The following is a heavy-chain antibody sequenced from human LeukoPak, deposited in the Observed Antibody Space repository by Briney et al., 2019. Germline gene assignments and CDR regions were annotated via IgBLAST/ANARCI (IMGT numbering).Heavy chain of an antibody. D-gene: IGHD3-22*01. CDR2: ISSSGRTM. CDR3: ARDLGETGVDSSGYYSGNAFDI. Sequence: PGGSLRLSCEASGFIFSSYEMNWVRQAPGKGLEWVSFISSSGRTMYFADSMNGRCTVSRDNAKNAVYLQMNSVRAEDTAVYYCARDLGETGVDSSGYYSGNAFDIWGQGTMVTVSS. J-gene: IGHJ3*02. V-gene: IGHV3-48*03. CDR1: GFIFSSYE.